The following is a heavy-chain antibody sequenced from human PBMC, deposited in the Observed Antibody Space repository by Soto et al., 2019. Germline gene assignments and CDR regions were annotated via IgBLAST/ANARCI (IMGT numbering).Heavy chain of an antibody. CDR1: GYTFTSYG. Sequence: QVQLVQSGAEVKKPGASVKVSCKASGYTFTSYGISWVRQAPGQGLEWMGWISAYNGNTNYAQKLQGRVTMPTDTSTSTAYMELRRLRSDDAAVYYCATLRDGWYFDLWGRGTLVTVSS. J-gene: IGHJ2*01. CDR3: ATLRDGWYFDL. CDR2: ISAYNGNT. V-gene: IGHV1-18*01.